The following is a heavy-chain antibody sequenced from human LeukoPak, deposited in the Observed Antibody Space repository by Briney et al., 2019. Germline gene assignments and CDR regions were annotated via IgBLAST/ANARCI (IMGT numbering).Heavy chain of an antibody. CDR3: ATVPSYCSSTSCYVFDY. J-gene: IGHJ4*02. CDR1: GYTLTELS. D-gene: IGHD2-2*01. V-gene: IGHV1-24*01. Sequence: ASVKVSCKVSGYTLTELSMHWVRQAPGKGLEWMGGFDPEDGETIYAQKFQGRVTVTEDTSTDTAYMELSSLRSEDTAVYYCATVPSYCSSTSCYVFDYWGQGTLVTVSS. CDR2: FDPEDGET.